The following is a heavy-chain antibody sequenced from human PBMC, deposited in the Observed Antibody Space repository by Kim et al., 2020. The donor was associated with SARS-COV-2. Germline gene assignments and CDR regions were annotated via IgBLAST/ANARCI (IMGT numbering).Heavy chain of an antibody. CDR1: GGSISSSSYY. Sequence: SETLSLTCTVSGGSISSSSYYWGWIRQPPGKGLEWIGCIYYSGSTYYNPSLKSRVTISVDTSKNQFSLKLSSVTAADTAVYYCARHDFASMTMFGVDIKDCMCDWGQGTTVTV. CDR2: IYYSGST. V-gene: IGHV4-39*01. CDR3: ARHDFASMTMFGVDIKDCMCD. J-gene: IGHJ6*02. D-gene: IGHD3-3*01.